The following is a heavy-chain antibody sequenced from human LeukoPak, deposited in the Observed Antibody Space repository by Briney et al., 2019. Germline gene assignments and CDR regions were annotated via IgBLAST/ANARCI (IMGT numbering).Heavy chain of an antibody. D-gene: IGHD4-11*01. CDR1: GGSFSGYY. V-gene: IGHV4-34*01. CDR3: ARGSVTNYYYMDV. CDR2: INHSGST. J-gene: IGHJ6*03. Sequence: SETLSLTCAVYGGSFSGYYWSWIRQPPGKGLEWIGEINHSGSTNYNPSLKSRVTISVDTSKNQLSLKLSSVTAADTAVYYCARGSVTNYYYMDVWGKGTTVTVSS.